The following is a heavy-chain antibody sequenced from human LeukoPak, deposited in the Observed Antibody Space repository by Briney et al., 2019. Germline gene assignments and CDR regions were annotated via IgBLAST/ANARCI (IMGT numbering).Heavy chain of an antibody. J-gene: IGHJ5*02. Sequence: ASVKVSCKASGCTFTSYGISWVRQAPGQGIEWMGWISAYNGNTNCAQKLQGRVTMTTDTSTSTAYMELRSLRSDDTAVYYCARDLIVVVPAAIGGNWFDPWGQGTLVTVSS. D-gene: IGHD2-2*02. CDR3: ARDLIVVVPAAIGGNWFDP. CDR2: ISAYNGNT. CDR1: GCTFTSYG. V-gene: IGHV1-18*01.